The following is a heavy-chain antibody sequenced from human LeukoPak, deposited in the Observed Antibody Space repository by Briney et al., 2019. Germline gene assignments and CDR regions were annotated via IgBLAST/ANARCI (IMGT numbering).Heavy chain of an antibody. Sequence: PGGSLRLSCAASGFTVSSNYISWVRQAPGKGLEWVSVIYSGGSTYYADSVKGRFTISRDNSKNTLYLQMNSLRAEDTAVYYCAREPLPSEYYFDYWGQGTLVTVSS. D-gene: IGHD3-10*01. J-gene: IGHJ4*02. CDR2: IYSGGST. V-gene: IGHV3-53*01. CDR3: AREPLPSEYYFDY. CDR1: GFTVSSNY.